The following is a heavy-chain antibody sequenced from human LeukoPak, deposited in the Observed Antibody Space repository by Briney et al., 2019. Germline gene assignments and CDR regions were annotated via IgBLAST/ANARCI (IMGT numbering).Heavy chain of an antibody. CDR3: ARGGLDL. CDR1: RFTFNSYG. V-gene: IGHV3-30*02. J-gene: IGHJ2*01. CDR2: IRYDGTNK. D-gene: IGHD3-16*01. Sequence: GGSLRLSCAASRFTFNSYGMHWVRQAPGKGLEWVAFIRYDGTNKYYTDSVKGRFTVSRDNAKNSLYLQMNSLRAEDTAVYYCARGGLDLWGLGTLVTVSS.